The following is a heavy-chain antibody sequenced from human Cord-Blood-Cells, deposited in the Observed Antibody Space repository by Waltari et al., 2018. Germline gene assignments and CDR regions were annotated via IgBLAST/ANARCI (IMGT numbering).Heavy chain of an antibody. CDR3: ARERRTYCSSTSCPLGNYYMDV. D-gene: IGHD2-2*01. CDR1: GGTFSSYA. Sequence: QVQLVQSGAEVKKPGSSVKVSCKASGGTFSSYAISWVRQAPGQGLEWMGRIIPILGIANYAQKFQGRVTITADKSTSTAYMELSSLRSEDMAVYYCARERRTYCSSTSCPLGNYYMDVWGKGTTVTVSS. CDR2: IIPILGIA. V-gene: IGHV1-69*09. J-gene: IGHJ6*03.